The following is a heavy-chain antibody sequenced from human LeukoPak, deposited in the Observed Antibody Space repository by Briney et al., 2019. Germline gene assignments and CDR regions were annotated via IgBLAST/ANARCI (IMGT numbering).Heavy chain of an antibody. Sequence: GGSLRLSCAASGFTFSDYYMSWIRQAPGKGLEWGSYISSSGSTIYYADSVKGRFTISRDNAKNSLYLQMNSLRAEDTAVYYCARDFSTLDSGFRLGNWFDPWGQGTLVTVSS. CDR1: GFTFSDYY. CDR2: ISSSGSTI. V-gene: IGHV3-11*01. J-gene: IGHJ5*02. CDR3: ARDFSTLDSGFRLGNWFDP. D-gene: IGHD1-26*01.